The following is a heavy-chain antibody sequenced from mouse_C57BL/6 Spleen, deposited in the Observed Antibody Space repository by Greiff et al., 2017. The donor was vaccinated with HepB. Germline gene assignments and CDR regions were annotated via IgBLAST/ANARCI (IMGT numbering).Heavy chain of an antibody. CDR3: TGTNWDVYYFDY. Sequence: EVKLMESGEGLVKPGGSLKLSCAASGFTFSSYAMSWVRQTPEKRLEWVAYISSGGDYIYYADTVKGRFTISRDNARNTLYLQMSSLKSEDTAMYYCTGTNWDVYYFDYWGQGTTLTVSS. CDR1: GFTFSSYA. CDR2: ISSGGDYI. J-gene: IGHJ2*01. D-gene: IGHD4-1*01. V-gene: IGHV5-9-1*02.